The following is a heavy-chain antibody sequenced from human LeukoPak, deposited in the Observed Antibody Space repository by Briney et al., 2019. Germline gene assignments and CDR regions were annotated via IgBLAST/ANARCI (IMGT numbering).Heavy chain of an antibody. D-gene: IGHD1-26*01. V-gene: IGHV3-30-3*01. Sequence: GGSLRLSCAASGFTFSSYAMHWVRQAPGKGLEWVAVISYDGSNKYYADSVKGRFTISRDNSKNTLYLQMNSLRAEDTAVYYCARDGGGSYFIPNYYCYGMDVWGQGTTVT. CDR2: ISYDGSNK. CDR1: GFTFSSYA. CDR3: ARDGGGSYFIPNYYCYGMDV. J-gene: IGHJ6*02.